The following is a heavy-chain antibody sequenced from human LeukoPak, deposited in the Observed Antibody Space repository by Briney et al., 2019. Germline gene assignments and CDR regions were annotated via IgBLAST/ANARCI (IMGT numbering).Heavy chain of an antibody. V-gene: IGHV3-74*01. J-gene: IGHJ4*02. CDR2: INSDGSST. CDR3: XXXXXXXXXXXYRPTAVYYFDY. D-gene: IGHD4-17*01. Sequence: GGSLRLSCAASGFTFSSYWMHWVRQAPGKGLVWVSRINSDGSSTSYADSVKGRFTISRDNAKNTLYLQMNSLRAEDTAVYYCXXXXXXXXXXXYRPTAVYYFDYWGQGTLVTVSS. CDR1: GFTFSSYW.